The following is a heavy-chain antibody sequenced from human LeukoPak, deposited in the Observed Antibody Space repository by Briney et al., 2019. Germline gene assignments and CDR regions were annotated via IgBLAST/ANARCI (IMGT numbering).Heavy chain of an antibody. V-gene: IGHV3-7*01. CDR3: ARDSSPRYSGYDWVF. D-gene: IGHD5-12*01. CDR1: GFTFSSYW. CDR2: INQDGSQT. Sequence: GGSLRLSCAASGFTFSSYWMSWVRQAPGKGLEWLANINQDGSQTSYVDSVRGRFTVSRDNAKNPLYLQMNSLRADDTAVYYCARDSSPRYSGYDWVFWGRGTLVTVSS. J-gene: IGHJ4*02.